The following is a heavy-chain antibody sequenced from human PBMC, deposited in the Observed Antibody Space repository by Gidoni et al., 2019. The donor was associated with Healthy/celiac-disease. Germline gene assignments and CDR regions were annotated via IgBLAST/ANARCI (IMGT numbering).Heavy chain of an antibody. CDR2: IYYSGST. CDR3: ARRSSGWSEYFQH. CDR1: GGSISSSSYY. Sequence: QLQLQESGPGLVKPSETLSLTCTVSGGSISSSSYYWGWIRQPPGKGLEWIGSIYYSGSTYYNPSLKSRVTISVDTSKNQFSLKLSSVTAADTAVYYCARRSSGWSEYFQHWGQGTLVTVSS. J-gene: IGHJ1*01. D-gene: IGHD6-19*01. V-gene: IGHV4-39*01.